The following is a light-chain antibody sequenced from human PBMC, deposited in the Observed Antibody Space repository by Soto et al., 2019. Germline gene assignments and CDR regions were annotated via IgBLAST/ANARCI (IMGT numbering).Light chain of an antibody. Sequence: QSVLTQPPSASGTPGQRVTISCSGSNSNIGSNTVNWYQQLPGTAPKLLIYSNNQRPSGVPGRFSDSKSGTSASLAISGLQSEDEADYYCAAWDDSLSGWVFGGGTQLTVL. CDR3: AAWDDSLSGWV. CDR1: NSNIGSNT. J-gene: IGLJ3*02. CDR2: SNN. V-gene: IGLV1-44*01.